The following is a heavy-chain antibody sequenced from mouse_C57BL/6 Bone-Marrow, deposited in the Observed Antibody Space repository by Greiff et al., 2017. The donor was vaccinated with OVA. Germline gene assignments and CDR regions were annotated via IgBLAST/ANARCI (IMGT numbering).Heavy chain of an antibody. J-gene: IGHJ3*01. CDR2: INPNNGGT. Sequence: EVQLQQSGPELVKPGASVKMSCKASGYTFTDYNMHWVKQSHGKSLEWIGYINPNNGGTSYNQKFKGKATLTVNKSSSTAYMELRSLTSEDSAVYYCARGITTALQGFAYWGQGTLVTVSA. D-gene: IGHD1-2*01. CDR1: GYTFTDYN. CDR3: ARGITTALQGFAY. V-gene: IGHV1-22*01.